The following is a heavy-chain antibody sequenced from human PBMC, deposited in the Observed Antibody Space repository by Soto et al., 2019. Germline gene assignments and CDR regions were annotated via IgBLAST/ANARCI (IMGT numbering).Heavy chain of an antibody. D-gene: IGHD4-17*01. CDR1: GGSISSYY. J-gene: IGHJ4*02. CDR2: IYYSGST. V-gene: IGHV4-59*08. Sequence: SETLSLTCTVSGGSISSYYWTWIWQPPGKGLEWIGYIYYSGSTNYNPSLKSRVTISVDTSKNQFSLKLSSVTAADTAVYYCARLQDYGENFDYWGQGTLVTVSS. CDR3: ARLQDYGENFDY.